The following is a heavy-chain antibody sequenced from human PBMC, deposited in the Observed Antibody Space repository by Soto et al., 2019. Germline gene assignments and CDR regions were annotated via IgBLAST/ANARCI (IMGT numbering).Heavy chain of an antibody. CDR2: IIPIFPTP. CDR3: ARDKDRQQLGGNYYYIMDV. Sequence: VQLVQSGAEVKKPGSSVKISCKASGGTFRTNAFSWVRQAPGQGLEWMGGIIPIFPTPDYAQKFQGRVTIIADESTTTTYMELSSLRSEDTATYYCARDKDRQQLGGNYYYIMDVWGQGTTVTVSS. V-gene: IGHV1-69*12. CDR1: GGTFRTNA. D-gene: IGHD3-3*02. J-gene: IGHJ6*02.